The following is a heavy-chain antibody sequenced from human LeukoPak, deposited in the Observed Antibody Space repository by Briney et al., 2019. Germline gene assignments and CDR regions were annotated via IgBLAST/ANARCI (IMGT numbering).Heavy chain of an antibody. D-gene: IGHD3/OR15-3a*01. CDR2: IYYSGST. CDR3: TRRPKEPGFWTGYVDS. V-gene: IGHV4-59*08. Sequence: PSETLSLTCTVSGGSISSYYWSWIRQPPGKGLEWIGYIYYSGSTNYNPSLESRVTISVDTSKNQFSLKLTSLTAADTAVYYCTRRPKEPGFWTGYVDSWGQGTLVTVSS. J-gene: IGHJ4*02. CDR1: GGSISSYY.